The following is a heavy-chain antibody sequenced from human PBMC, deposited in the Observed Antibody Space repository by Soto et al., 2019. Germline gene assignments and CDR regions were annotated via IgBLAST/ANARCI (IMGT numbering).Heavy chain of an antibody. D-gene: IGHD3-9*01. CDR3: ARGPNSDW. Sequence: EKRLVQSGGGLVQPGGSLRLSCAASGFSVGGNYMSWVRQAPGKWLELVSLIYSGGNPFYADSMKGRFTLSRDHSNNMLDLQMESRRAENTAVYYCARGPNSDWWGQGTLVIVSS. CDR2: IYSGGNP. J-gene: IGHJ4*02. V-gene: IGHV3-53*01. CDR1: GFSVGGNY.